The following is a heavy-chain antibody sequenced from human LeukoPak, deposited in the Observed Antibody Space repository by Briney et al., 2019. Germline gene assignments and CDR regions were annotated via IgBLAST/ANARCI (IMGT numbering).Heavy chain of an antibody. CDR1: GFIFSSYG. D-gene: IGHD2-2*01. J-gene: IGHJ6*02. Sequence: PGRSLRLSCAASGFIFSSYGMRWVRQAPGKGLEWVGDIWYDGSHTYYADSVKGRFTISRDNSMNTLYMQMNSLRGEDAAVYYCVRGGYCSGTSCAHYDGMDVWGQGTTVTVSS. CDR2: IWYDGSHT. V-gene: IGHV3-33*01. CDR3: VRGGYCSGTSCAHYDGMDV.